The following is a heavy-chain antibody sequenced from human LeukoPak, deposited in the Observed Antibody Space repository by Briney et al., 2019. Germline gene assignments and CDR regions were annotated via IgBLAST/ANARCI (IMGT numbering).Heavy chain of an antibody. CDR2: DYYSGTT. J-gene: IGHJ4*02. Sequence: SETLSLTCTVSGGSVSSTSYYWAWMRQPPGKGLEWIGSDYYSGTTYYNPSLKSRVTMSVDTSKNQFSLKLSSVTAADTAVYYCARGLYYGSGSYNYFDYWGQGTLVTVSS. V-gene: IGHV4-39*07. CDR1: GGSVSSTSYY. D-gene: IGHD3-10*01. CDR3: ARGLYYGSGSYNYFDY.